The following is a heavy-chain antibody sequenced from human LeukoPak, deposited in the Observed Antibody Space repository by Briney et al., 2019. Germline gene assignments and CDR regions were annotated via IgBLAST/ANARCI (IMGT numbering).Heavy chain of an antibody. V-gene: IGHV3-7*03. CDR3: VSRGCTANACFVSSFNCFDH. Sequence: PGGSLRLSCAASGLTFSRYWLTWVRQAPGKGLEWVANINQDGSEKNYVDSVKGRFTISRDNAKSSLYLQMDSLRDEDTAVHHCVSRGCTANACFVSSFNCFDHWGQGSLVTVSS. CDR2: INQDGSEK. J-gene: IGHJ4*02. D-gene: IGHD2-8*02. CDR1: GLTFSRYW.